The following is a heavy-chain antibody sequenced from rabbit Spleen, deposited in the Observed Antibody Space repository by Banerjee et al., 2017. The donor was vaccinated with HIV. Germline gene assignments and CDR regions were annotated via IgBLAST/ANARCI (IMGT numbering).Heavy chain of an antibody. CDR1: GFSFSDSYY. D-gene: IGHD1-1*01. CDR3: ARRGHSGVGYLAL. J-gene: IGHJ6*01. CDR2: MDVVHADI. V-gene: IGHV1S45*01. Sequence: QEQLEESGGDLGKPEGSLTLTCTASGFSFSDSYYMYWVRQAPGKGLEWIACMDVVHADIYYAGWAKGRFTISKTSSTTVTLQMTSLTVADTATYFCARRGHSGVGYLALWGQGTLVTVS.